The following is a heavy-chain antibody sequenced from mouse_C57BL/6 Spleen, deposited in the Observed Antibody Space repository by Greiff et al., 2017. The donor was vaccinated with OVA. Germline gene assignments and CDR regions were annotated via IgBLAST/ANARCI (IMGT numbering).Heavy chain of an antibody. D-gene: IGHD1-1*01. CDR1: GYSFTGYY. J-gene: IGHJ2*01. Sequence: VQLKESGPELVKPGASVKISCKASGYSFTGYYMNWVKQSPEKSLEWIGEINPSTGGTTYNQKFKAKATLTVDKSSSTAYMQLKSLTSEDSAVYYCARLYGSSRYFDYWGQGTTLTVSS. CDR2: INPSTGGT. CDR3: ARLYGSSRYFDY. V-gene: IGHV1-42*01.